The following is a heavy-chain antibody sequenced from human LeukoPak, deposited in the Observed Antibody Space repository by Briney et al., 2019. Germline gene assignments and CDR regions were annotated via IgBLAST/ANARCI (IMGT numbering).Heavy chain of an antibody. Sequence: ASVKVSCKTSGYTFIGYYMHWVRQAPGQGLEWMGWINPNSGDTHYAQKFQGRVTMTRDTSISTAYMELSKLRSDDSAVYYCARGSTVGATESLGFDYWGQGTPVTVSS. CDR3: ARGSTVGATESLGFDY. CDR2: INPNSGDT. CDR1: GYTFIGYY. V-gene: IGHV1-2*02. J-gene: IGHJ4*02. D-gene: IGHD1-26*01.